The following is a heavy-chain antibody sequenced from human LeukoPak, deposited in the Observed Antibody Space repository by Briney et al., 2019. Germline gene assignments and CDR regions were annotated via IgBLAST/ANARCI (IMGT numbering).Heavy chain of an antibody. V-gene: IGHV3-30*03. CDR1: GFTFSSYS. CDR2: ISYDGSNK. CDR3: ARAGPSSSWHQFDY. D-gene: IGHD6-13*01. J-gene: IGHJ4*02. Sequence: PGGSLRLSCAASGFTFSSYSMNWVRQAPGKGLEWVTFISYDGSNKYHADSVKGRFTISRDNSKNTVYLQMNSLRAEDTAVYYCARAGPSSSWHQFDYWGQGTLVTVSS.